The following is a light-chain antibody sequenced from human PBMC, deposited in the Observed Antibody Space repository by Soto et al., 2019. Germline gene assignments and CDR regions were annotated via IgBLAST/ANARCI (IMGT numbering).Light chain of an antibody. Sequence: EFVLTQSPGALSVSPGETVTLSCRASQPVDSNSLDWHHHKPGLAPRLLMFTASTRATRIPDRFTGSGSVTDFTLTISSLEPEDSGLYYCQQYFASPLTFGGGTRVEMK. CDR3: QQYFASPLT. CDR1: QPVDSNS. J-gene: IGKJ4*01. V-gene: IGKV3-20*01. CDR2: TAS.